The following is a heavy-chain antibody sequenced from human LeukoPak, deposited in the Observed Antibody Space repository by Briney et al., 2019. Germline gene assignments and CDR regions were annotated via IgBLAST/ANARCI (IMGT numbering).Heavy chain of an antibody. CDR2: INPNSGDT. CDR1: GYTFTAYY. J-gene: IGHJ4*02. V-gene: IGHV1-2*02. Sequence: ASVTVSCTSSGYTFTAYYIDWVRQAPAQGHERMGWINPNSGDTKYAQNFQGRVTMTRDTSIITAYMELSGLRSDDTAVYYCARSQVLEYWGQGALVTVS. CDR3: ARSQVLEY.